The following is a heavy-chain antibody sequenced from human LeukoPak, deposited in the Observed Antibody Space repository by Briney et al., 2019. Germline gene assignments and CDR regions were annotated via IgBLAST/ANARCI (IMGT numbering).Heavy chain of an antibody. CDR2: IYTSGST. Sequence: SETLFLTCTVSGGSISSYYWSWIRQPAGKGLEWIGRIYTSGSTNYNPSLKSRVTMSVDTSKNQFSLKLSSVTAADTAVYYCARVRYDFWSGYYAFDYGMDVWGQGTTVTVSS. CDR1: GGSISSYY. CDR3: ARVRYDFWSGYYAFDYGMDV. D-gene: IGHD3-3*01. J-gene: IGHJ6*02. V-gene: IGHV4-4*07.